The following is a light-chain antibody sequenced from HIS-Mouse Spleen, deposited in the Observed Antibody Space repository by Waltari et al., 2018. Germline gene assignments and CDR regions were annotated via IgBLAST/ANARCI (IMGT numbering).Light chain of an antibody. V-gene: IGLV3-21*02. J-gene: IGLJ1*01. CDR3: QVWDSSSDRV. CDR2: DDS. CDR1: HIGRKS. Sequence: SYVLTPPPPVSVAPGQQARITCGGNHIGRKSVLRYQQQPGQAPVLVVYDDSDRPSGIPERFSGSNSGNTATLTISRVEAGDEADYYCQVWDSSSDRVFGTGTKVTVL.